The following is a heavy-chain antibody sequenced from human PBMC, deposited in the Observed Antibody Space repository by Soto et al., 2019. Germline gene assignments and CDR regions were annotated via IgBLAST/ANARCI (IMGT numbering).Heavy chain of an antibody. CDR2: IYSGGST. CDR3: AREGRDGYNYYFDY. CDR1: GFTVSSNY. Sequence: TGGSLRLSCAASGFTVSSNYMSWVRQAPGKGLEWVSVIYSGGSTYYADSVKGRFTISRDNSKNTLYLQMNSLRAEDTAVYYCAREGRDGYNYYFDYWGQGTLVTVSS. V-gene: IGHV3-53*01. J-gene: IGHJ4*02. D-gene: IGHD1-1*01.